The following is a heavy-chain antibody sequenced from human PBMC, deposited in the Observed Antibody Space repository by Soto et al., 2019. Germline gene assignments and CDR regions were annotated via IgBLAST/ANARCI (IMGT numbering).Heavy chain of an antibody. CDR1: GVTFSNYI. Sequence: QVQLVQSGAEVKKPGSSVTVSCKASGVTFSNYIINWVRQAPGQGLEWMGRIIPILGLTDFAQKFQGRVTITAEKSTNTTYMELSSLRSEDTAVYYCARETYSSGRETRNWGHVTLVTVSS. J-gene: IGHJ4*01. D-gene: IGHD3-10*01. CDR2: IIPILGLT. CDR3: ARETYSSGRETRN. V-gene: IGHV1-69*08.